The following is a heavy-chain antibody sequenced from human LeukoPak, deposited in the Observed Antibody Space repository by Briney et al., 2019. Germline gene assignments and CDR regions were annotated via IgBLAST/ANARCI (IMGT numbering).Heavy chain of an antibody. D-gene: IGHD4-17*01. CDR3: ARPYTQGLRFDAFDI. J-gene: IGHJ3*02. V-gene: IGHV5-51*01. CDR2: IYPGDSDT. CDR1: GYSFTTYW. Sequence: GESLKISCKGSGYSFTTYWIGWVRQMPGKGLEWMGIIYPGDSDTRYNPSFQGQVTISADKSISTAYLQWSSLKASDTAMYYCARPYTQGLRFDAFDIWGQGTMVTVSS.